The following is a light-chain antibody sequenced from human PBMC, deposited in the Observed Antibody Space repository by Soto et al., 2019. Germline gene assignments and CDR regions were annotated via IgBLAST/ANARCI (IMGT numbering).Light chain of an antibody. J-gene: IGKJ1*01. CDR3: QHYNNWPPWT. CDR2: RAS. V-gene: IGKV3-15*01. Sequence: IVMTQSPATLSGSPGERATLSCRASQSISNNLAWYQQKPGQAPRLLIYRASTRATGIPVRFSGSGSGTDFTLTISSLQSEDFAVYYCQHYNNWPPWTFGQGTKVEI. CDR1: QSISNN.